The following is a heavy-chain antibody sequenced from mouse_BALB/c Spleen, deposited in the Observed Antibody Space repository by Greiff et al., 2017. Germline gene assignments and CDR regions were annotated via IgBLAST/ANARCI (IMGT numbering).Heavy chain of an antibody. CDR3: ARGYHARMDY. CDR1: GYAFSSSW. D-gene: IGHD6-1*01. V-gene: IGHV1-82*01. J-gene: IGHJ4*01. CDR2: IYPGDGGT. Sequence: VQLQQSGPELVKPGASVKISCKASGYAFSSSWMNWVKQRPGQGLEWIGRIYPGDGGTNYTGKFKGKATLTADNSTNTAYMQLSSLTSVDSAVYFCARGYHARMDYWGQGTSVTVSS.